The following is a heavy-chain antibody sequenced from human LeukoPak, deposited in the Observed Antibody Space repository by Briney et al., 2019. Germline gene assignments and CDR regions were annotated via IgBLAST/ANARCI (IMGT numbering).Heavy chain of an antibody. Sequence: GASVKVSCKASGYTLTSYGISWVRQAPGQGLEWMGWISAYNGNTNYAQKLQGRVTMTTDTSTSTAYMELRSLRSDDTAVYYCARTVDDYGDYVGYFDYWGQGTLVTVSS. V-gene: IGHV1-18*01. CDR1: GYTLTSYG. J-gene: IGHJ4*02. CDR2: ISAYNGNT. CDR3: ARTVDDYGDYVGYFDY. D-gene: IGHD4-17*01.